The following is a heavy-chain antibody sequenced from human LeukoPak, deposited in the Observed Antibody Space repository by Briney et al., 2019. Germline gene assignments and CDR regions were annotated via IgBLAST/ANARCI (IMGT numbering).Heavy chain of an antibody. J-gene: IGHJ4*02. CDR2: INPNTGGT. D-gene: IGHD2-2*01. Sequence: ASVKVSCTASGYTFTVYHMHWVRQAPGQGLEWMGRINPNTGGTDYAQKFQGRVTMTRDTSISTAYMDLSRLRSDDTAVYYCARDYCSSTSCLFDYWGQGTLVTVSS. CDR1: GYTFTVYH. CDR3: ARDYCSSTSCLFDY. V-gene: IGHV1-2*06.